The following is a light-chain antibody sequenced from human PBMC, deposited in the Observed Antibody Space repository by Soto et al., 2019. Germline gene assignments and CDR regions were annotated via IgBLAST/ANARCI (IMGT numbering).Light chain of an antibody. CDR3: RQGLLSPKT. CDR1: QSLLDINGNTY. CDR2: LAS. Sequence: DIVLTQSPLSLPVTPGEPASISCRSSQSLLDINGNTYWDWYLQKPGQSPQLLIYLASNRASGVPDRFSGSGSGTDFPLKISIVADEDVGVYSCRQGLLSPKTFGQVTKVGVK. J-gene: IGKJ1*01. V-gene: IGKV2-28*01.